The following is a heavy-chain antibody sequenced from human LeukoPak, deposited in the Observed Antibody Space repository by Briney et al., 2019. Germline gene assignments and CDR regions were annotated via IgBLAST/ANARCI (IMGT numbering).Heavy chain of an antibody. CDR3: ARGTRHSSGWYYYFDY. V-gene: IGHV1-69*01. CDR1: GGTFSSYA. D-gene: IGHD6-19*01. Sequence: SVKVSCKASGGTFSSYAINWVRQAPGQGLEWMGGIIPIFGTANYAQKFQGRVTITADESTSTAYMELSSLRSEDTAVYYCARGTRHSSGWYYYFDYWGQGTLVTVSS. J-gene: IGHJ4*02. CDR2: IIPIFGTA.